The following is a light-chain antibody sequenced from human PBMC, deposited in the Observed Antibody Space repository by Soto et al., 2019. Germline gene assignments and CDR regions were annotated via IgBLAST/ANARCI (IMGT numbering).Light chain of an antibody. CDR3: RKYDSAPLR. CDR1: QDISRY. Sequence: DIQMTQSPSSLSASVGDRVTVTCRASQDISRYLAWYQQKPGQVPELLIYAASTLHSGVSSRFSGSGSGTHFTPTITSLQPEDVATYYCRKYDSAPLRFGGGTKVDIK. V-gene: IGKV1-27*01. CDR2: AAS. J-gene: IGKJ4*02.